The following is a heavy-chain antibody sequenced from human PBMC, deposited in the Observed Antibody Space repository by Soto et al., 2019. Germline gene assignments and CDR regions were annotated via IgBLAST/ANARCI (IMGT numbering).Heavy chain of an antibody. CDR1: GGTFSSYS. V-gene: IGHV1-69*01. CDR2: IIPIFGTA. CDR3: ARDGGRHSGGIDY. Sequence: QVQLVQSGAEVKKPGYSVKVSCKASGGTFSSYSINWVRQAPGQGLEWMGEIIPIFGTANYAQKFQGRVTITADESTSTAYIELSSLRSEDTAVYYCARDGGRHSGGIDYWGQGTLVTVSS. D-gene: IGHD1-26*01. J-gene: IGHJ4*02.